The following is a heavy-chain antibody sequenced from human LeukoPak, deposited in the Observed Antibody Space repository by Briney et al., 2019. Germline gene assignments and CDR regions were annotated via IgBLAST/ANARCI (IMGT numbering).Heavy chain of an antibody. V-gene: IGHV3-48*01. CDR2: ISSTSTTI. D-gene: IGHD6-19*01. CDR3: AKDMLAVAGPGAFDY. J-gene: IGHJ4*02. Sequence: GGSLRLSCAASGFTFSTYSMNWVRQAPGKGLDWISYISSTSTTIYYADSVKGRFTISRDNAKNSLYLQLNSLRAEDTALYYCAKDMLAVAGPGAFDYWGQGTLVTVSS. CDR1: GFTFSTYS.